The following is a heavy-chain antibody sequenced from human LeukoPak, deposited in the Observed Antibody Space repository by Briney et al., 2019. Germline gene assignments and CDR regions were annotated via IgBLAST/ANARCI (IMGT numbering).Heavy chain of an antibody. V-gene: IGHV3-21*01. CDR1: GFTFSSYS. J-gene: IGHJ6*04. CDR3: ARFSSRLAPYV. D-gene: IGHD6-6*01. CDR2: ISSSSSYI. Sequence: GGSLRLSCAASGFTFSSYSMNWVRQAPGKGLEWVSSISSSSSYIYYADSVKGRFTISRDNAKNSLYLQMNSLRAEDTAVYYCARFSSRLAPYVWGKGTTVTVSS.